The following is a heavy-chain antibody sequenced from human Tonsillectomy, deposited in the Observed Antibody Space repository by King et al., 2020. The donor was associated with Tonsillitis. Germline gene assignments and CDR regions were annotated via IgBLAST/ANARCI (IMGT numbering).Heavy chain of an antibody. CDR3: ARLETVVTGGGTNFDY. CDR1: GYSFTSYW. D-gene: IGHD4-23*01. V-gene: IGHV5-51*01. J-gene: IGHJ4*02. Sequence: QLVQSGAEVKKPGESLKISCKGSGYSFTSYWIGWVRQMPGKGLEWMGIICPGDSDTRYSPSFQGQVTISADKSISTAYLQWSSLKASDTAMYYCARLETVVTGGGTNFDYWGQGTLVTVSS. CDR2: ICPGDSDT.